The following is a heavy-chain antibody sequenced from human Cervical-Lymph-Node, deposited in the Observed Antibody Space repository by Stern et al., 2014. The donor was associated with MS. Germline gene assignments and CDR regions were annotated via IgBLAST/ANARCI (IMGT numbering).Heavy chain of an antibody. V-gene: IGHV1-18*01. CDR2: ISVYSGNT. CDR1: GYTFTSYG. J-gene: IGHJ4*02. Sequence: QVQLVQSGAEVKKPGASVKVSCKASGYTFTSYGFSWVRQAPRQGLEWVGWISVYSGNTNYARKFQGRVTLTTDTSTSTVYMELTNLRSDDTAVYYCARAYEGDYWGQGTLVTVSS. D-gene: IGHD3-3*01. CDR3: ARAYEGDY.